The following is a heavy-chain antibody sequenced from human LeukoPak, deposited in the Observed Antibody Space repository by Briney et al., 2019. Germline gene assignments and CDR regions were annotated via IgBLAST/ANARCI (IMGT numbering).Heavy chain of an antibody. D-gene: IGHD2-2*01. V-gene: IGHV4-4*07. CDR1: GGSISNYY. Sequence: SETLSLTCTVSGGSISNYYWSWIRQPAGKGLEWIGRVYTSGSTHYNPSLKSRVTMSIDTSKNQFSLKLSSVTAADTAVYYCARGFTSAISWFDPWGQGTLVTVSS. CDR3: ARGFTSAISWFDP. J-gene: IGHJ5*02. CDR2: VYTSGST.